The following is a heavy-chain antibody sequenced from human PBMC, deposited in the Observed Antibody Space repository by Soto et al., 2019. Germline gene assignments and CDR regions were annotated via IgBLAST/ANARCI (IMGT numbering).Heavy chain of an antibody. Sequence: LRLSCAASGFMFSAYTMNWVRQAPGKGLEWLSSVSDDSSYIDYADSLRGRFTVSRDNARNSLYLQIDSLGVEDTAVYYCATPYYFNHWGPGTLVTVSS. CDR3: ATPYYFNH. D-gene: IGHD3-16*01. V-gene: IGHV3-21*06. CDR2: VSDDSSYI. CDR1: GFMFSAYT. J-gene: IGHJ1*01.